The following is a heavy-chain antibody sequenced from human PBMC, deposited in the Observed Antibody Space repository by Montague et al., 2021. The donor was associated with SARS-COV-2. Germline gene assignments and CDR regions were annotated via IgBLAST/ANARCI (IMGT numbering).Heavy chain of an antibody. V-gene: IGHV4-59*07. CDR1: GGSISSYY. D-gene: IGHD2-15*01. CDR3: ARRSLGYCSGGGCYCAFDP. Sequence: SDTLSLTCTVSGGSISSYYWSWIRQPPGKGLEWIGYIYYSGSTNXNPSLKSRVTISVDTSKNQFSLRLSSVTAADTAVYYCARRSLGYCSGGGCYCAFDPWGQGTLVTVSS. J-gene: IGHJ5*02. CDR2: IYYSGST.